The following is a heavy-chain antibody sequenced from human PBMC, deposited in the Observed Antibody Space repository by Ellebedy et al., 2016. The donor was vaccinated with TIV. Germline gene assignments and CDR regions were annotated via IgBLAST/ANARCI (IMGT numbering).Heavy chain of an antibody. V-gene: IGHV3-9*01. J-gene: IGHJ4*02. CDR3: TKDLLRGIWGGSGRDY. D-gene: IGHD7-27*01. CDR1: GFTFDDYA. Sequence: GGSLRLXXAASGFTFDDYAMHWVRQAPGKGLEWVSGISGRGYYIGYADSVRGRFTISRGNAKNSLYLQMNSLRIEDTAVYYCTKDLLRGIWGGSGRDYWGQGTLVTVSS. CDR2: ISGRGYYI.